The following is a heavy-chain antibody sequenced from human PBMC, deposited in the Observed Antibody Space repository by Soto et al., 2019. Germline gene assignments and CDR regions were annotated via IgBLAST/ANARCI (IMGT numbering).Heavy chain of an antibody. Sequence: GASVKVSCKASGYTFTGYYMHRVRQAPGQGLEWMGWINPNSGGTNYAQKFQGRVTMTRDTSISTAYMELSRLRSDDTAVYYCAREIVVVVAATPPGGMDVWGQGTTVTVSS. CDR3: AREIVVVVAATPPGGMDV. J-gene: IGHJ6*02. CDR1: GYTFTGYY. D-gene: IGHD2-15*01. CDR2: INPNSGGT. V-gene: IGHV1-2*02.